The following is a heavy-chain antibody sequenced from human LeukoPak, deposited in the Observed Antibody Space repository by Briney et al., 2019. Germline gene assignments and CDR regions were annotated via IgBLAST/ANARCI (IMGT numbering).Heavy chain of an antibody. J-gene: IGHJ3*02. V-gene: IGHV3-23*01. Sequence: GGSLRLSCAASGLTGSHNYVSWVRQAPGKGLEWVSAISGSGGSTYYADSVKGRFTISRDNSKNTLYLQMNSLRAEDTAVYYCAKDGVTMIVVAGDAFDIWGQGTMVTVSS. CDR2: ISGSGGST. D-gene: IGHD3-22*01. CDR3: AKDGVTMIVVAGDAFDI. CDR1: GLTGSHNY.